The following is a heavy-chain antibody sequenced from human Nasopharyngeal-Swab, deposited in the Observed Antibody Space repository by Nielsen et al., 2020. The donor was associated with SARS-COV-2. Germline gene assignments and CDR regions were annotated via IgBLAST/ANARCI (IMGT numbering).Heavy chain of an antibody. Sequence: SETLSLTCTVSGGSISSSSYYWGWIRQPPGKGLEWIGSIYYSGSTYYNPSLKSRVTISVDTSKNQFSLKLSSVTAADTAVYYCAREVTIFGVVIPRNWFDPWGQGTLVTVSS. CDR1: GGSISSSSYY. D-gene: IGHD3-3*01. V-gene: IGHV4-39*07. J-gene: IGHJ5*02. CDR3: AREVTIFGVVIPRNWFDP. CDR2: IYYSGST.